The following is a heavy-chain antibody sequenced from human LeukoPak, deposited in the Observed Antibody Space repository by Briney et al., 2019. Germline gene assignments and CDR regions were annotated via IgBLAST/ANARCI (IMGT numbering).Heavy chain of an antibody. CDR2: ISYDGSNK. Sequence: GGSLRLSCAASGFTFSSYAMHWVRQAPGKGLEWVAVISYDGSNKYYADSVKGRFTISRDNSKNTLYLQMNSLRAEDTAVYYCAPLTGYWGQGTLVTVSS. V-gene: IGHV3-30-3*01. J-gene: IGHJ4*02. CDR1: GFTFSSYA. CDR3: APLTGY. D-gene: IGHD3-16*01.